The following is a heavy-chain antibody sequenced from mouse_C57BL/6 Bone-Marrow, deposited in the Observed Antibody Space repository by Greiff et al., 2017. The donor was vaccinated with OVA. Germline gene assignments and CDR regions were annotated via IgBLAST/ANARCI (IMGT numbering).Heavy chain of an antibody. CDR3: AREGYYGSHWYFDV. J-gene: IGHJ1*03. Sequence: QVQLKQPGAELVKPGASVKLSCKASGYTFTSYWMHWVKQRPGQGLEWIGMIHPNSGSTNYNEKFKSKATLTVDKSSSTAYMQLSSLTSEDSAVYYCAREGYYGSHWYFDVWGTGTTVTVSS. CDR1: GYTFTSYW. D-gene: IGHD1-1*01. CDR2: IHPNSGST. V-gene: IGHV1-64*01.